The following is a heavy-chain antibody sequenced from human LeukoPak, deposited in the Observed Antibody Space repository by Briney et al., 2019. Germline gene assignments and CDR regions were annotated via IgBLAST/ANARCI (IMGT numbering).Heavy chain of an antibody. CDR3: ARMLWGRTRSRTDYFDY. V-gene: IGHV1-8*03. CDR2: MNPNSGNT. D-gene: IGHD3/OR15-3a*01. CDR1: GYTFTSSD. Sequence: ASVKVSFKASGYTFTSSDINWVRQATGQGLEWMGWMNPNSGNTGYAQQFQGRVTITGNTSIRTAYMELRSLRSDDTAVYYCARMLWGRTRSRTDYFDYWGRGTLVTVSS. J-gene: IGHJ4*02.